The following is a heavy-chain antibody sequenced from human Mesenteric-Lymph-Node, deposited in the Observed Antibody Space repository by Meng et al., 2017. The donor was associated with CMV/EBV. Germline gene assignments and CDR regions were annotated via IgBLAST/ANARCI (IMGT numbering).Heavy chain of an antibody. D-gene: IGHD3-16*02. CDR2: IIPIFGTA. J-gene: IGHJ4*02. Sequence: SVKVSCKASGGTFSSYAISWVRQAPGQGLEWMGGIIPIFGTANYAQKFQGRVTITTDESTSTAYMELRSLRSDDTAVYYCARAEPNNIMITFGGVIVFDYWGQGTLVTVSS. CDR3: ARAEPNNIMITFGGVIVFDY. V-gene: IGHV1-69*05. CDR1: GGTFSSYA.